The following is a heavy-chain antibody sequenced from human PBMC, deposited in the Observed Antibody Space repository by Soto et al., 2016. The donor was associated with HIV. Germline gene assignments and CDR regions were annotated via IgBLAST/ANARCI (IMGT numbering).Heavy chain of an antibody. V-gene: IGHV3-23*01. CDR1: GFTFSDYA. Sequence: EVKLLESGGGLVRPGGSMRLSCAASGFTFSDYAMNWVRQAPGKGLEWVSSISLNGGSTYYADSLKGRFTISRDNLKNTLYLQMMNLRAEDTAVYYCVKFRAAVGDTWGDHWGQGNLVTVSS. CDR3: VKFRAAVGDTWGDH. D-gene: IGHD6-19*01. J-gene: IGHJ4*02. CDR2: ISLNGGST.